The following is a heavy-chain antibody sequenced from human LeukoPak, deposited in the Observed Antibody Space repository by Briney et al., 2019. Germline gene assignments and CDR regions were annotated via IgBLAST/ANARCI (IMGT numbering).Heavy chain of an antibody. CDR3: ARGRYCSSTSCYTPVNYYYYGMDV. CDR2: INHSGST. V-gene: IGHV4-34*01. CDR1: GGSFSGYY. Sequence: TPSETLSLTCAVYGGSFSGYYWSWIRQPPGKGLEWIGEINHSGSTNYNPSLKSRVTISVDTSKNQFSLKLSSVTAADTAVYYCARGRYCSSTSCYTPVNYYYYGMDVWGQGTTVTVSS. D-gene: IGHD2-2*02. J-gene: IGHJ6*02.